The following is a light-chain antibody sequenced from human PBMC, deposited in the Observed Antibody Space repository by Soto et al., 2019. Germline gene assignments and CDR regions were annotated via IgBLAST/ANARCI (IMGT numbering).Light chain of an antibody. CDR1: QSVSSSY. V-gene: IGKV3-20*01. CDR3: QQYGSSPYT. J-gene: IGKJ2*01. Sequence: EIVMTQSPASLSVSPGDGATLSCRASQSVSSSYLAWYQQKPGQAPRLLIYGASSRATGIPDRFSGSGSGTDFTLTISRLEPEDFAVYYCQQYGSSPYTFGQGTKLEIK. CDR2: GAS.